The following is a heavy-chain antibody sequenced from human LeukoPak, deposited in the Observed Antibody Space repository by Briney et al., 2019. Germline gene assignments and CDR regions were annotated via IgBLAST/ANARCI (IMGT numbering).Heavy chain of an antibody. Sequence: SVKVSCKGSGGTFSSYAISWVRQAPGQGGEWMGRIIPIFGTANYAQKFQGRVTITTDDSTRTAYMELSSLRSEDTAVYYCAREKRKTYYYDSSGFDAFDIWGQGTMVTVSS. D-gene: IGHD3-22*01. CDR3: AREKRKTYYYDSSGFDAFDI. CDR2: IIPIFGTA. V-gene: IGHV1-69*05. CDR1: GGTFSSYA. J-gene: IGHJ3*02.